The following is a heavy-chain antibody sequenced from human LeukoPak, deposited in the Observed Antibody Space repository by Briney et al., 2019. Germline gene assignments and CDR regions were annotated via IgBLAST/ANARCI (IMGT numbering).Heavy chain of an antibody. V-gene: IGHV3-23*01. Sequence: GGSLRLSCAASGFTFSSYTMSWVRQAPGKGLEWVSPISGGGGSTYYADSVKGRFTISRDNAKNSLYLQMNSLRAEDTAVYYCARAVRGVSVFYFDYWGQGTLVTVSS. J-gene: IGHJ4*02. CDR2: ISGGGGST. CDR3: ARAVRGVSVFYFDY. D-gene: IGHD3-10*01. CDR1: GFTFSSYT.